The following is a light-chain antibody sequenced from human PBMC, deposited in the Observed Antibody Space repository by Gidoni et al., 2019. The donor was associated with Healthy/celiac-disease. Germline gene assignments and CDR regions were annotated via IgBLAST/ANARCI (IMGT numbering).Light chain of an antibody. V-gene: IGKV3-20*01. CDR2: GAS. CDR3: RQYGSSPFT. CDR1: QSVSSSY. Sequence: EIVLTQSPGTLSLSPGERATLSCRASQSVSSSYLAWYQQKPGQAPRLLIYGASSRATGIPDRFSGSGSGTDFTLTISRLEPEDFAVYYCRQYGSSPFTFGQGTRLE. J-gene: IGKJ5*01.